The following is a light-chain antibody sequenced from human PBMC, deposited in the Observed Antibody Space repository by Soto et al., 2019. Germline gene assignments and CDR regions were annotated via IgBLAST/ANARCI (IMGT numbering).Light chain of an antibody. Sequence: DIVMTQSPDSLAVSLGERATINCKSSQSVFYSSNNNNFLAWYQQKPGQPPKLLIYWASTRKSGVPDRFSASGSGTDFTLTISSLQAEDVAVYYCQQYYSTPPTFGGGTKVEIK. V-gene: IGKV4-1*01. J-gene: IGKJ4*01. CDR2: WAS. CDR1: QSVFYSSNNNNF. CDR3: QQYYSTPPT.